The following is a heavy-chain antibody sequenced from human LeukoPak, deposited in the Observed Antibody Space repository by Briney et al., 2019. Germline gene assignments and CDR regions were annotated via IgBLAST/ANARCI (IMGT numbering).Heavy chain of an antibody. CDR1: GGSFSSYY. CDR3: ARTTEDCSSTSCYQYWFDP. D-gene: IGHD2-2*01. Sequence: SETLSLTCTVSGGSFSSYYWSWIRQPPGKGLEWIGYIHYSGSTSYNPSLKSRVTISVDTSKNQISLKVRSATAADTAVYYCARTTEDCSSTSCYQYWFDPWGQGTLVTVSS. J-gene: IGHJ5*02. CDR2: IHYSGST. V-gene: IGHV4-59*01.